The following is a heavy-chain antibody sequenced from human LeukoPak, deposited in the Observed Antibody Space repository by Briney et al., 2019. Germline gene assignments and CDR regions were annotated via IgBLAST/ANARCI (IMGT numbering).Heavy chain of an antibody. V-gene: IGHV3-21*01. CDR1: GFTFSSYA. J-gene: IGHJ4*02. D-gene: IGHD6-25*01. Sequence: GGSLRLSCAASGFTFSSYAMSWVRQAPGKGLEWVSSISSSSSYIYYADSVKGRFTISRDNAKNSLYLQMNSLRAEDTAVYYCARDPGSVSTLFDYWGQGTLVTVSS. CDR3: ARDPGSVSTLFDY. CDR2: ISSSSSYI.